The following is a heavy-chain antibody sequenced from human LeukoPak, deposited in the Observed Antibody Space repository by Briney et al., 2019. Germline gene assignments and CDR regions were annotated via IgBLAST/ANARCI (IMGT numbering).Heavy chain of an antibody. CDR1: GGTFSSYA. CDR2: IIPILGIA. V-gene: IGHV1-69*04. Sequence: GASVKVSCKASGGTFSSYAISWVRQAPGQGLEWMGRIIPILGIANYAQKFQGRVTITADKSTSTAYMELSSLRSEDTAVYYCARRFRDDSRDNFDWFDPWGQGTLVTVSS. J-gene: IGHJ5*02. CDR3: ARRFRDDSRDNFDWFDP. D-gene: IGHD3-22*01.